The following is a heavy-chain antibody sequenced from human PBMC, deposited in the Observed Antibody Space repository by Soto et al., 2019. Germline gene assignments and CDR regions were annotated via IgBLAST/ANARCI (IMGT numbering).Heavy chain of an antibody. CDR2: ISGSGGST. V-gene: IGHV3-23*01. CDR1: GFTFSSYA. CDR3: AKLAELFGARGSWFDP. Sequence: EVQLLESGGGLVQPGGSLRLSCAASGFTFSSYAMSWVRQAPGKGLEWVSAISGSGGSTYYADSVKGRFTISRDNAKNTLYLQRNSLRAEDTAEYYCAKLAELFGARGSWFDPWGQGTLVTVSS. J-gene: IGHJ5*02. D-gene: IGHD3-16*01.